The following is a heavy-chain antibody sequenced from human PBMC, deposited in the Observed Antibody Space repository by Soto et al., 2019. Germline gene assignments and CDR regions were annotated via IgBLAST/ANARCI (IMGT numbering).Heavy chain of an antibody. V-gene: IGHV4-39*07. J-gene: IGHJ5*02. Sequence: SETLSLTCTVSGGSISSSSYYWGWIRQPPGKGLEWIGSIYYSGSTYYNPSLKSRVTISVDTSKNQFSLKLSSVTAADTAVYYCARVGSGSYYNGYNWFDPWGQGTLVTVSS. CDR3: ARVGSGSYYNGYNWFDP. CDR1: GGSISSSSYY. D-gene: IGHD3-10*01. CDR2: IYYSGST.